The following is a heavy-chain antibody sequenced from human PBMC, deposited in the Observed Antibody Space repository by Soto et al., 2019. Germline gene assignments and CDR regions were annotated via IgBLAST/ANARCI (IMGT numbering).Heavy chain of an antibody. CDR3: ARVGRGVYGMDV. D-gene: IGHD2-8*01. J-gene: IGHJ6*02. V-gene: IGHV3-48*02. CDR1: GFTFSSYS. CDR2: ITRDSSTI. Sequence: EVQLVESGGGLVQPGGSLRLSCAASGFTFSSYSINWVRQAPGQGLEWFSYITRDSSTISYADSVKGRFTVSRDNAKNTRYLQTNSLRDEDTAVYYCARVGRGVYGMDVWGQGPSVIVSS.